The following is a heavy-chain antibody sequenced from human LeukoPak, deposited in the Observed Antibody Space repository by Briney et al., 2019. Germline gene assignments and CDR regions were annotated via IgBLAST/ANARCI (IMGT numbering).Heavy chain of an antibody. CDR3: ARINYYDSGRLDP. D-gene: IGHD3-22*01. Sequence: SETLSLTCTVSGGSISSGDYYWSWIRQPPGKGLEWIAYIYYSGSTYYNPSLKSRVTISVDTSKNQFSLKLSSVTAADTAVYYCARINYYDSGRLDPWGQGTLVTVSS. J-gene: IGHJ5*02. CDR2: IYYSGST. CDR1: GGSISSGDYY. V-gene: IGHV4-30-4*01.